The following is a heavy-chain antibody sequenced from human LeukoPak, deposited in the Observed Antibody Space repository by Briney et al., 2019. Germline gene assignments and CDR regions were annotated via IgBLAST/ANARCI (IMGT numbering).Heavy chain of an antibody. J-gene: IGHJ3*02. V-gene: IGHV1-69*04. CDR2: IIPILGIA. Sequence: GASVKVSCKASGGTFSSYAISWVRRAPGQGLEWMGRIIPILGIANYAQKFQGRVTITADKSTSTAYMELSSLRSEDTAVYYCATQSNSGSWYLFDIWGQGTMVTVSS. CDR3: ATQSNSGSWYLFDI. D-gene: IGHD6-13*01. CDR1: GGTFSSYA.